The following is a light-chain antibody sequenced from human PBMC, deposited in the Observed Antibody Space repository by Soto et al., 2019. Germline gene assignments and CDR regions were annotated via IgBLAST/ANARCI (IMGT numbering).Light chain of an antibody. CDR3: QQYVSIPLT. CDR1: QRVGIN. Sequence: EIVLTQSPGALSLSPVERATLSCRASQRVGINLAWYQQKPGQAPRLLIYGASSRATGIPDRFGGSGSGTDFTLTISRLEPEDFAVYYCQQYVSIPLTVGGGNKVDIK. CDR2: GAS. J-gene: IGKJ4*01. V-gene: IGKV3-20*01.